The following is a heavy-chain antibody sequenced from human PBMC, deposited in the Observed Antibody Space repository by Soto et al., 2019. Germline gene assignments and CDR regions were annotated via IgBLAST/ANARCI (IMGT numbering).Heavy chain of an antibody. CDR3: ARQEPDYYYYYGMDV. J-gene: IGHJ6*02. CDR2: IDPSDSST. D-gene: IGHD1-1*01. V-gene: IGHV5-10-1*01. Sequence: GESLKISCKGSGYSFTTYWINWVRQMPGKGLEWMGGIDPSDSSTKYSPSFQGHVTISADNSITTAYLQWSSLKASDTAMYYCARQEPDYYYYYGMDVWGQGTTVTVSS. CDR1: GYSFTTYW.